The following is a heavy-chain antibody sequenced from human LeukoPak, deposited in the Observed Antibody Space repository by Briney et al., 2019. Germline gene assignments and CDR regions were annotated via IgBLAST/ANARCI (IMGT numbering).Heavy chain of an antibody. D-gene: IGHD1-26*01. CDR3: AKDFRVGARSFDY. J-gene: IGHJ4*02. Sequence: GGSLRLSCEASGFAFSSYGMHRVRQTPGKGLEWVSFIQYDASYDLYSDSVRGRFTISRDNSKNILYLQMNSLRTEDSAVYFCAKDFRVGARSFDYWGQGTLVTVSS. V-gene: IGHV3-30*02. CDR2: IQYDASYD. CDR1: GFAFSSYG.